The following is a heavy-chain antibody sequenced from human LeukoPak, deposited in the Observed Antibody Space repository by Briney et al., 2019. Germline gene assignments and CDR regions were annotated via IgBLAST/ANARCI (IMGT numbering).Heavy chain of an antibody. CDR3: ARLWFGESNFDY. Sequence: SETLSLTCAVYGGSFSGYYWSWIRQPPGKGREWIGEINHGGSTNYNPSLKSRVTISVDTSKNQFSLKLSSVTAADTAVYYCARLWFGESNFDYWGQGTLVTVSS. V-gene: IGHV4-34*01. CDR1: GGSFSGYY. CDR2: INHGGST. D-gene: IGHD3-10*01. J-gene: IGHJ4*02.